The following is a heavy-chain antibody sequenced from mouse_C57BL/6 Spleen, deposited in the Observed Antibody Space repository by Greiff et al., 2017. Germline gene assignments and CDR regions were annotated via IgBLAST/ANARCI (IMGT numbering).Heavy chain of an antibody. V-gene: IGHV1-39*01. J-gene: IGHJ3*01. CDR3: ARGPGFAY. Sequence: VQLQQSGPELVKLGASVKISCKASGYSFTDFTLNWVKQCNGKSLEWIGVINPIYVTPSYNQKFKGKATLTVDQSSSTAYMQLNSLTSEDSAVYYCARGPGFAYWGQGTLVTVSA. CDR1: GYSFTDFT. CDR2: INPIYVTP.